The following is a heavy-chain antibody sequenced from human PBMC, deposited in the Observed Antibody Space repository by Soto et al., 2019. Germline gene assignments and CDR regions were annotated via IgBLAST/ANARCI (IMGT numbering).Heavy chain of an antibody. J-gene: IGHJ4*02. D-gene: IGHD1-26*01. CDR2: ISGYNINT. CDR1: GYTFANYG. Sequence: ASVKVSCKASGYTFANYGITWVRQTSGQGLEWLGWISGYNINTLYAQKFEGRVTLTTDKSTSTVYMELRSLKSDDTAIYFCARERRWEPLLYWGQGTLVTVSS. CDR3: ARERRWEPLLY. V-gene: IGHV1-18*01.